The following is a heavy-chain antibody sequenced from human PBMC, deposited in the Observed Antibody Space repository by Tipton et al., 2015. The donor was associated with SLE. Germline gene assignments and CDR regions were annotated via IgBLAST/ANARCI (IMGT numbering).Heavy chain of an antibody. CDR2: IYYSGST. J-gene: IGHJ4*02. V-gene: IGHV4-61*01. CDR3: ARLGTGIFDY. D-gene: IGHD1-1*01. CDR1: GYSISSGYY. Sequence: TLSLTCTVSGYSISSGYYWGWIRQPPGKGLEWIGYIYYSGSTNYNPSLKSRVTISVDTSKNQFSLKLSSVTAADTAVYYCARLGTGIFDYWGQGTLVTVSS.